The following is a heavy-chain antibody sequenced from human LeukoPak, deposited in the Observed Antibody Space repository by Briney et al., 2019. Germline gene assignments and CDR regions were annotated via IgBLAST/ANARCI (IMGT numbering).Heavy chain of an antibody. CDR1: GFTVSSNY. D-gene: IGHD4-17*01. V-gene: IGHV3-53*01. CDR3: ARVGYGDYSSYYYYYMDV. Sequence: GSLRLSCAASGFTVSSNYMSWVRQAPGKGLEWVSVIYSGGSTYYADSVKGRFTISRDNSKNTLYLQMNSLRAEDTAVYYCARVGYGDYSSYYYYYMDVWGKGTTVTVSS. CDR2: IYSGGST. J-gene: IGHJ6*03.